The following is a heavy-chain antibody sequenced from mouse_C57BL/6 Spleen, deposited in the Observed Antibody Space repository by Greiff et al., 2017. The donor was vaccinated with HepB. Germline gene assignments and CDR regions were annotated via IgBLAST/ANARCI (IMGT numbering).Heavy chain of an antibody. J-gene: IGHJ4*01. CDR3: ARSARGPNWNYYAMDY. CDR1: GYTFTSYW. Sequence: QVQLQQPGTELVKPGASVKLSCKASGYTFTSYWMHWVKQRPGQGLEWIGNINPSNGGTNYNEKFKSKATLTVDKSSSTAYMQLSSLTSEDSAVYYCARSARGPNWNYYAMDYWGQGTSVTVSS. CDR2: INPSNGGT. V-gene: IGHV1-53*01.